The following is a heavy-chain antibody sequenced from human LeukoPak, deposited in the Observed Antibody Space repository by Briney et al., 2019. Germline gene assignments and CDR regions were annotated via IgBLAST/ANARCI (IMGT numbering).Heavy chain of an antibody. CDR3: ARAEANSDWPWRHFQY. V-gene: IGHV1-46*01. CDR2: INPRGGST. Sequence: ASVKVSCKASGYTFTSHFMHWVRQAPGQGLEWMGIINPRGGSTSYTQKFQGGVTMTIDTSTSTVYMDLRSLRFDDTAVYYCARAEANSDWPWRHFQYWGQGTLVTVSS. D-gene: IGHD6-19*01. J-gene: IGHJ1*01. CDR1: GYTFTSHF.